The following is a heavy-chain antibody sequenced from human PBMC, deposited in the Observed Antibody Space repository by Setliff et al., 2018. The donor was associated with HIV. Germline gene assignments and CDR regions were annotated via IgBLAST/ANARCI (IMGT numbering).Heavy chain of an antibody. CDR2: IYSSGST. J-gene: IGHJ4*02. D-gene: IGHD4-17*01. CDR3: GRLETGPATSAYGPFNS. CDR1: GGSISSHY. V-gene: IGHV4-59*11. Sequence: SETLSLTCTVSGGSISSHYWSWIRQPPGKGLEWIGSIYSSGSTNYNPSLKSRVTISVDTSKNQFSLKLTSLTAADTAVYYCGRLETGPATSAYGPFNSWGQGKMVTVSS.